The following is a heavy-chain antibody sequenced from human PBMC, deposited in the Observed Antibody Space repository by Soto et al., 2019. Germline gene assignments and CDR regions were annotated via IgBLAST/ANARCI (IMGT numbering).Heavy chain of an antibody. CDR2: ISYDGSNK. V-gene: IGHV3-30-3*01. Sequence: PGGSLRLSCAASGFTFSNYALHWVRQAPGKGLEWVAVISYDGSNKYYADSVKGRFTISRDNSKNTLYLQMNSLRAEDTAVYYCARDWGSVVVGDAFDIWGQGKMVTVSS. CDR1: GFTFSNYA. J-gene: IGHJ3*02. CDR3: ARDWGSVVVGDAFDI. D-gene: IGHD3-22*01.